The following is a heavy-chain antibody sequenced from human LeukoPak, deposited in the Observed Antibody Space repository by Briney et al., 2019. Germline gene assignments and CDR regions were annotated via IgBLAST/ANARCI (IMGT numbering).Heavy chain of an antibody. Sequence: GGSLRLSCAASGFTFSSYGMHWVRQAPGKGLEWVAVIWYDGSNKYYADSVKGRFTISRDNSKNTLYLQMNSLRAEDTAVYYCARDNCSGGSCYQAWGQGTLVTVSS. CDR2: IWYDGSNK. CDR1: GFTFSSYG. V-gene: IGHV3-33*01. CDR3: ARDNCSGGSCYQA. D-gene: IGHD2-15*01. J-gene: IGHJ5*02.